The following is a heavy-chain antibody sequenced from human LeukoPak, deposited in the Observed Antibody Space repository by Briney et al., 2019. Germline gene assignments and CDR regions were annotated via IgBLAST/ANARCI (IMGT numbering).Heavy chain of an antibody. CDR3: GGCSGGSCYLYGMDV. CDR2: ISSSGSTI. J-gene: IGHJ6*02. Sequence: GGSLRLSCAASGFTFSSYEMNWVRQAPGKGLEWVSYISSSGSTIYYADSVKGRFTISRDNAKNSLYLQMNSLRAEDTAVYCCGGCSGGSCYLYGMDVWGQGTTVTVSS. D-gene: IGHD2-15*01. CDR1: GFTFSSYE. V-gene: IGHV3-48*03.